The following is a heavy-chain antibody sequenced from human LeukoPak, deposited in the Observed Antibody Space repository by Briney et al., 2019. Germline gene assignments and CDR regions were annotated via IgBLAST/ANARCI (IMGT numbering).Heavy chain of an antibody. V-gene: IGHV3-21*01. D-gene: IGHD2-2*01. Sequence: TPGGSLRLSCAASGFTFSSYSMNWVRQAPGKGLEWVSSISSSSYIYYADSVKGRFTISRDNSKNTLYLQMNSLRAEDTAVYYCARDFQGYCSSTSCYVEGSTFDYWGQGTLVTVSS. CDR3: ARDFQGYCSSTSCYVEGSTFDY. CDR2: ISSSSYI. J-gene: IGHJ4*02. CDR1: GFTFSSYS.